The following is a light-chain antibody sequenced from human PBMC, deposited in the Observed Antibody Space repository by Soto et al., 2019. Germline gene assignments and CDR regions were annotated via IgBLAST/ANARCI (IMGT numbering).Light chain of an antibody. J-gene: IGKJ4*01. CDR2: GAS. CDR1: HSISSN. CDR3: QQYNNWPPVT. Sequence: EIVLTQSPGTLSLSPGERATLSCKASHSISSNVAWYQQKPGQAPRLLIYGASTRATGIPARFSGSGSGTDFTLTITSLQSEDFAVYFCQQYNNWPPVTFGGGTKVDI. V-gene: IGKV3-15*01.